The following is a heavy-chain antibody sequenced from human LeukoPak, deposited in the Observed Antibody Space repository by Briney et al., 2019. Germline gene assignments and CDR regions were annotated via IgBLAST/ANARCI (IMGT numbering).Heavy chain of an antibody. CDR3: ARGPPVRYCSGGSCSIDY. Sequence: ASVKVSCKASGYTFTSYGISWVRQAPGQGLEWMGWISAYNGNTNYAQKLQGRVTMTTDTSTSTAHMELRSLRSDDTAVYYCARGPPVRYCSGGSCSIDYWGQGTLVTVSS. V-gene: IGHV1-18*01. D-gene: IGHD2-15*01. CDR1: GYTFTSYG. J-gene: IGHJ4*02. CDR2: ISAYNGNT.